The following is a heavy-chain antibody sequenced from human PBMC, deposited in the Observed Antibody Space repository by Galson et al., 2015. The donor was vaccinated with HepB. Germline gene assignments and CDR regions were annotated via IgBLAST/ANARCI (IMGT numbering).Heavy chain of an antibody. Sequence: SVKVSCKASGGTFSSYAISWVRQAPGQGLEWLGRIIPVFGASNYAQRFQGRVTITADASTSTAYMELSSLGSDDTAVYYCARGVGFVVVPAAISGLPHYYMDVWGIGTTVTVSS. V-gene: IGHV1-69*13. CDR1: GGTFSSYA. CDR3: ARGVGFVVVPAAISGLPHYYMDV. D-gene: IGHD2-2*01. J-gene: IGHJ6*03. CDR2: IIPVFGAS.